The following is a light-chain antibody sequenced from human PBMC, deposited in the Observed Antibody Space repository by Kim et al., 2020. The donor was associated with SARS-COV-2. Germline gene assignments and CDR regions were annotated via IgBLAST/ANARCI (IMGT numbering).Light chain of an antibody. CDR3: QQYGSSPVT. V-gene: IGKV3-20*01. CDR2: DAS. CDR1: QSIRSKY. J-gene: IGKJ1*01. Sequence: EIVLTQSPGTLSLSPGERTTLSCRASQSIRSKYLAWYQQKPGQAPRLLIYDASSRATGIPDRFSGSGSGTDFTLTISRLEPEDFAVYYCQQYGSSPVTFAQGTKLEIK.